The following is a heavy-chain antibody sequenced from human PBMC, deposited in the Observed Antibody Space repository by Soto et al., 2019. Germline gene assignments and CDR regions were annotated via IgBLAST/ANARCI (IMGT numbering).Heavy chain of an antibody. J-gene: IGHJ4*02. CDR1: LLTFSNYA. CDR3: AKADYSYSWAPGDY. Sequence: EVQVLESGGGLVQPGGSLRLSCVISLLTFSNYALNWVRQAPGKGLEWGSSISGSGDTTYYADSVKGRFTISRDNSKNTLYLQMNSLRVEDTALYYCAKADYSYSWAPGDYWGQGTLVTVSS. D-gene: IGHD6-13*01. CDR2: ISGSGDTT. V-gene: IGHV3-23*01.